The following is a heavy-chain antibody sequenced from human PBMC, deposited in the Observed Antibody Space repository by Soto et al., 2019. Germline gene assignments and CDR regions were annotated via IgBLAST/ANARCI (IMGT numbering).Heavy chain of an antibody. Sequence: ESGGGLVQPGGSLRLSCAASGFTVSSNYMSWVRQAPGKGLEWVSVIYSGGSTYYADSVKGRFTISRDNSKNTLYLQMNSLRAEDTAVYYCARDRQPGANFDYWGQGTLVTVYS. D-gene: IGHD6-6*01. CDR1: GFTVSSNY. CDR3: ARDRQPGANFDY. V-gene: IGHV3-66*01. J-gene: IGHJ4*02. CDR2: IYSGGST.